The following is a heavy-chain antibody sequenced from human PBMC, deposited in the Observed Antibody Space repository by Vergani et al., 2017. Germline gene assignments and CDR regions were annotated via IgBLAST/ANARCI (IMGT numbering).Heavy chain of an antibody. CDR2: LSADNGNT. Sequence: QVQLVQSGAEVKKPGASVKVSCKASGYTFTSYGISWVRQAPGQGLEWMGGLSADNGNTNYAQKLQGRVTMTTDTSTSTAYMELSSLRAEDTAVYYCARGRHEAGVVRRNWFDPWGQGTLVTVAS. D-gene: IGHD6-13*01. J-gene: IGHJ5*02. CDR3: ARGRHEAGVVRRNWFDP. V-gene: IGHV1-18*01. CDR1: GYTFTSYG.